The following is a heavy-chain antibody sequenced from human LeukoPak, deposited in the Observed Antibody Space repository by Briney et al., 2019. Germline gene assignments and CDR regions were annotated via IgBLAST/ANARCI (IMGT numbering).Heavy chain of an antibody. V-gene: IGHV1-2*02. J-gene: IGHJ4*02. CDR1: GYTFTGYY. CDR2: INPNSGGT. Sequence: ASVKVSCKASGYTFTGYYMHWVRQAPGQGLEWMGWINPNSGGTNYAQKFQGRVTITADESTSTAYMELSSLRSEDTAVYYCASEPRIILTGYFYWGQGTLVTVSS. D-gene: IGHD3-9*01. CDR3: ASEPRIILTGYFY.